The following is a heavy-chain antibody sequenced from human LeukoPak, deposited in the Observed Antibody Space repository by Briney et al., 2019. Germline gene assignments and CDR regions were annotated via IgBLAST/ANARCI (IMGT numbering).Heavy chain of an antibody. J-gene: IGHJ4*02. V-gene: IGHV1-8*01. D-gene: IGHD3-10*01. CDR1: GYTFTSYD. CDR3: ARGVTMVRGAPLNY. CDR2: MNPNSGNT. Sequence: ASVKVSCKASGYTFTSYDINWVRQATGQGLEWMGWMNPNSGNTGYAQKFQGRVTMTRNTSISTAYVELSSLRSEDTAVYYCARGVTMVRGAPLNYWGQGTLVTVSS.